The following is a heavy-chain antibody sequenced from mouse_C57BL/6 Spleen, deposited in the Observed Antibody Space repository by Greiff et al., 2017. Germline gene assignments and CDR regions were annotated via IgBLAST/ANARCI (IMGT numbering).Heavy chain of an antibody. V-gene: IGHV1-54*01. Sequence: QVQLQQSGAELVRPGTSVKVSCKASGYAFTNYLIEWVQQRPGQGLEWIGVINSGSGGTNYNEKFKGKATLTADKSSSTAYMQLSSLTSEDSAVYFCARGRRYYAMDYWGQGTSVTVSS. CDR3: ARGRRYYAMDY. CDR2: INSGSGGT. D-gene: IGHD2-12*01. CDR1: GYAFTNYL. J-gene: IGHJ4*01.